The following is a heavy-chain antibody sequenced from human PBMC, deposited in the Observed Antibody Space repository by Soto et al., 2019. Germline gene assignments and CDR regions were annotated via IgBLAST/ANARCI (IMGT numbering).Heavy chain of an antibody. Sequence: GPTLVNPTQTLTLTCTFSGFSLRTTGVGVSWIRQPPGKALEWLALIYWHDDKRYSPSLKSRLTITKDASKNQVVLTMTNMDPVDTATYYCAHRGGATVGLYYFDYWGQGALVTVSS. J-gene: IGHJ4*02. CDR3: AHRGGATVGLYYFDY. CDR1: GFSLRTTGVG. V-gene: IGHV2-5*01. CDR2: IYWHDDK. D-gene: IGHD3-16*01.